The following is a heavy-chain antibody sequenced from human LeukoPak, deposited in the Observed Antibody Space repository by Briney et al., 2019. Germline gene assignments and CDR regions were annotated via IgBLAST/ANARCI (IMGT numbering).Heavy chain of an antibody. CDR1: GGSISSYY. Sequence: PSETLSLTCTVSGGSISSYYWSWIRQPAGKGLEWIGHIYTSGSTNYNPSLKSRVTMSVDTSKNQFSLKLSSVTAADTAVYYCARDGKKLGDSSSWQRRAFDIWGQGTMVTVPS. V-gene: IGHV4-4*07. J-gene: IGHJ3*02. CDR2: IYTSGST. CDR3: ARDGKKLGDSSSWQRRAFDI. D-gene: IGHD6-13*01.